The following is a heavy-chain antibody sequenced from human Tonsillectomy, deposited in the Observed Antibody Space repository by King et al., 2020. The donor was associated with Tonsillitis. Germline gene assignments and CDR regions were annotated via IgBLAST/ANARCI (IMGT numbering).Heavy chain of an antibody. CDR3: AKGDIVVVPAAIYYYGMDV. V-gene: IGHV3-30*18. Sequence: VQLVESGGGVVQPGRSLRLSCAASGFTFSSYGMHWVRQAPGKGLEWVAVISYDGSNKYYADSVKGRFTISSDNSKNTLYLQMNSLRAEDTAVYYCAKGDIVVVPAAIYYYGMDVWGQGTTVTVSS. J-gene: IGHJ6*02. D-gene: IGHD2-2*01. CDR2: ISYDGSNK. CDR1: GFTFSSYG.